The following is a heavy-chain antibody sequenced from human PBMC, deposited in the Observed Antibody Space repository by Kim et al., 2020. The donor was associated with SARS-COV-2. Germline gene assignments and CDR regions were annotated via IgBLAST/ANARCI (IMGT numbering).Heavy chain of an antibody. V-gene: IGHV1-2*06. CDR2: INPDSGDT. D-gene: IGHD3-16*01. J-gene: IGHJ2*01. Sequence: ASVKVSCETSGYTFTNYYMHWVRQAPGQGLEWMGRINPDSGDTKYAQEFQGRVTMTRDTSISTAYMELSSLRSDDTAMYYCTGVRTLGESHTFDFWGRGTLVTVSS. CDR3: TGVRTLGESHTFDF. CDR1: GYTFTNYY.